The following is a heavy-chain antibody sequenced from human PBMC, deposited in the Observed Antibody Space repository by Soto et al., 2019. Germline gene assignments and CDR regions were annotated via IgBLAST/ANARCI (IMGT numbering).Heavy chain of an antibody. V-gene: IGHV4-59*08. CDR1: GGSIRSYY. J-gene: IGHJ6*02. CDR2: IYYSGST. Sequence: SETLSLTCTVTGGSIRSYYWSWIRQPPGKGLEWIGYIYYSGSTNYNPSLKSRVTISVDTSKNQFSLKLSSVTAADTAVYYCARLKGMGILTGYYSYGMDVWGQGTTVT. CDR3: ARLKGMGILTGYYSYGMDV. D-gene: IGHD3-9*01.